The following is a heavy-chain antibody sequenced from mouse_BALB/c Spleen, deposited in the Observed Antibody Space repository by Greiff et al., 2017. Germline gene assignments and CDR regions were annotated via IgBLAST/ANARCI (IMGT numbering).Heavy chain of an antibody. J-gene: IGHJ3*01. V-gene: IGHV5-9-1*01. Sequence: EGMLVGPGGGLVKPGGSLKLPCAPSGFTFGSYAMSWVRQTPEKRLEWVATISSGGSYTYYPDSVKGRFTISRDNAKNTLYLQMSSLRSEDTAMYYCASGDYYGSSLAYWGQGTLVTVSA. D-gene: IGHD1-1*01. CDR2: ISSGGSYT. CDR1: GFTFGSYA. CDR3: ASGDYYGSSLAY.